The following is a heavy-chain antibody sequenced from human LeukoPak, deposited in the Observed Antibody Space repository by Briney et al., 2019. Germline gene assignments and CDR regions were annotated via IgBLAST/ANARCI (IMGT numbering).Heavy chain of an antibody. CDR3: SRHGPRGPFASGTSRVYYGLDV. CDR1: GFTFNNSA. CDR2: ISGSGRST. Sequence: GGSLRLSCAASGFTFNNSAMSWVRQAPGKGLEWVSSISGSGRSTYYADSVKGRFTVSKDSSKNTLFLQTNSLRPDDTAIYYCSRHGPRGPFASGTSRVYYGLDVWGKGTMVTVSS. J-gene: IGHJ6*04. V-gene: IGHV3-23*01. D-gene: IGHD3-10*01.